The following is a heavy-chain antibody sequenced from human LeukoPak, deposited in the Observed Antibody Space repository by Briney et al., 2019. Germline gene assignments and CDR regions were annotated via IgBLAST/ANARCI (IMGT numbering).Heavy chain of an antibody. J-gene: IGHJ3*01. CDR2: INPNSGDT. CDR1: GYTFTSYG. Sequence: ASVKVSCKASGYTFTSYGISWVRPAPGQGLEWMGWINPNSGDTNYAQKFQDRVTMTWDTSVSTAYMELSSLTSDDTAVYYCASKGDGSCDSSLCQGAFDFWGQGSVVTVSS. D-gene: IGHD2-21*01. CDR3: ASKGDGSCDSSLCQGAFDF. V-gene: IGHV1-2*02.